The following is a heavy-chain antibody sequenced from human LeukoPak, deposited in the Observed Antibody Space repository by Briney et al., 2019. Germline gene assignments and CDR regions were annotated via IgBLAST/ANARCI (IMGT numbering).Heavy chain of an antibody. D-gene: IGHD3-22*01. V-gene: IGHV3-66*04. CDR3: ARPLYYDSTWASDY. Sequence: PGGSLRLSCAASGFTVRSNYMSWVRQAPGKGLEWVSLINSGGSTYYADSVKGRFTISRDNSKNTLYLQMNSLRAEDTAVYYCARPLYYDSTWASDYWGQGTLVTVSS. CDR2: INSGGST. J-gene: IGHJ4*02. CDR1: GFTVRSNY.